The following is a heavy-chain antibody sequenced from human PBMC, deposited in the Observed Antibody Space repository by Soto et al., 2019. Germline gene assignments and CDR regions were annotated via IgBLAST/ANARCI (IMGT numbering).Heavy chain of an antibody. V-gene: IGHV3-21*01. CDR2: ISSSSSYI. Sequence: GGSLRLSCVASGFTFNSYSMNWVRQAPGKGLEWVSSISSSSSYIHYADSVKGRFTISRDNAKNSLYLQMNSLRAEETAVYYCARDVPRSVVVPAAVYAFDIWGQGTMVTVSS. D-gene: IGHD2-2*01. CDR3: ARDVPRSVVVPAAVYAFDI. CDR1: GFTFNSYS. J-gene: IGHJ3*02.